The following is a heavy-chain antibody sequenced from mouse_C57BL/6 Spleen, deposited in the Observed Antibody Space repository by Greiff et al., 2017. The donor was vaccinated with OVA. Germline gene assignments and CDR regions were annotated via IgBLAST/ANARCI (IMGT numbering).Heavy chain of an antibody. V-gene: IGHV14-4*01. J-gene: IGHJ2*01. Sequence: EVQLQQSGAELARPGASVKLSCTASGFNITDYYMHWVKQRTEQGLEWIGWIDPENGDTEYASKFQGKATITADTSSNTAYMKLSSLTSEDTAVYYCTTRGTTVAFDYGGQGTTLTVSS. CDR1: GFNITDYY. D-gene: IGHD1-1*01. CDR3: TTRGTTVAFDY. CDR2: IDPENGDT.